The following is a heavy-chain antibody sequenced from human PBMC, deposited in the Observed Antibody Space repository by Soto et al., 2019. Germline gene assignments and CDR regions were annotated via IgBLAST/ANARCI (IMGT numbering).Heavy chain of an antibody. CDR2: INAANGNT. CDR1: GYTFTVYT. CDR3: ARDPGDY. D-gene: IGHD3-10*01. Sequence: GASVKVSCKASGYTFTVYTIHWVRQAPGQRLEWMGWINAANGNTKYSQRFQGRVTITRDTSASTAYMELSSLRSEDTTVYYCARDPGDYWGQGTLVTVSS. V-gene: IGHV1-3*01. J-gene: IGHJ4*02.